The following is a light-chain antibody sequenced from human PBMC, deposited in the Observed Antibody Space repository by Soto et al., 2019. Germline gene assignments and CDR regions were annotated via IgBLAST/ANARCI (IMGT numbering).Light chain of an antibody. V-gene: IGKV1-5*01. Sequence: DIQMTQSPSTLSASVGDRVTITCRASQSISSWLAWYQQKPGKAPKFLIYDASILEAGVPTRFSGSGSGTHFTFTISSLQPEDVATYYCQHCDYLPIFGPGTTVDFK. CDR3: QHCDYLPI. CDR2: DAS. CDR1: QSISSW. J-gene: IGKJ3*01.